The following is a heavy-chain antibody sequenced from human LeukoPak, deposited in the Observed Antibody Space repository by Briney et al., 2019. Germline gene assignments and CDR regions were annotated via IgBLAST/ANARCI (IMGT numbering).Heavy chain of an antibody. Sequence: GASVKVSCKASGGTFSSYAISWVRQAPGQGLEWMGGIIPIFGTANYAQKFQGRVTITADESTSTAYMELSSLRSEDTAVYYCARDVEAIWSGYLLYNWFDPWGQGTLVTVSS. J-gene: IGHJ5*02. CDR1: GGTFSSYA. CDR3: ARDVEAIWSGYLLYNWFDP. D-gene: IGHD3-3*01. CDR2: IIPIFGTA. V-gene: IGHV1-69*13.